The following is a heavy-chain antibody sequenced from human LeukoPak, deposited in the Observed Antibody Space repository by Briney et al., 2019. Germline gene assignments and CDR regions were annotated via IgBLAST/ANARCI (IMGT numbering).Heavy chain of an antibody. J-gene: IGHJ4*02. CDR2: FDPEDGET. CDR1: GYTLTELS. Sequence: GASVKVSCKVSGYTLTELSMHWVRQAPGKGLEWMGGFDPEDGETIYAQKFQGRVTMTEDTSTDTAYMELSSLRSEDTAVYYCATDLFGDDYVWGSYRRHLDYWGQGTLVTVSS. V-gene: IGHV1-24*01. CDR3: ATDLFGDDYVWGSYRRHLDY. D-gene: IGHD3-16*02.